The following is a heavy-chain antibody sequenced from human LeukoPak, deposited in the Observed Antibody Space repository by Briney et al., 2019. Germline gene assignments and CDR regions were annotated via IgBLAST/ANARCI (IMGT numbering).Heavy chain of an antibody. D-gene: IGHD1-26*01. CDR2: SYYSGFT. V-gene: IGHV4-39*06. CDR3: ARGVGGSYGCFDP. Sequence: PSETLSLTGNGSGGSLSRSSDYWHWIRQPPGKGLWLIGSSYYSGFTYYNPSRITLVTISVNTTNNQVPLKLSSVTAADTSLYYCARGVGGSYGCFDPWGQGALVTVSS. CDR1: GGSLSRSSDY. J-gene: IGHJ5*02.